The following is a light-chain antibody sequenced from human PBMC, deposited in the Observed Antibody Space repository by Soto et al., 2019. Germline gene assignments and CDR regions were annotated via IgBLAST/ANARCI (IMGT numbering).Light chain of an antibody. Sequence: EIMMTQSPGTLSASPGERATLSCRASQSVNANLAWYQQKPGQAPRLLIHGASNRATGIPARFSGSGFGTEFILTISSLQSEDFAVYYCQQYNTWLWTFGQGTKVEI. V-gene: IGKV3-15*01. CDR1: QSVNAN. CDR2: GAS. J-gene: IGKJ1*01. CDR3: QQYNTWLWT.